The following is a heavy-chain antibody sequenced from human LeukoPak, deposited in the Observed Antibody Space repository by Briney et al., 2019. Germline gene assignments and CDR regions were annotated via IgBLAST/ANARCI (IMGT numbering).Heavy chain of an antibody. Sequence: GGSLRLSCAASGFTFSNYWMTWVRPAPGKGLEWVANIKQDGSEAYYLDSVKGRFTISRDNAKTSLFLQMNSLRAEDTAVYYCARDGSSGWASLSGYFDLWGRGTLVTVSS. CDR2: IKQDGSEA. J-gene: IGHJ2*01. V-gene: IGHV3-7*01. CDR3: ARDGSSGWASLSGYFDL. CDR1: GFTFSNYW. D-gene: IGHD6-19*01.